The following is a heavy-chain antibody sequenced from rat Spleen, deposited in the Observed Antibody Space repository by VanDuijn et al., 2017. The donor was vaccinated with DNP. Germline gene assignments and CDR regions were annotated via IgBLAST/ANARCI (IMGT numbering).Heavy chain of an antibody. CDR1: GFTFSSFP. Sequence: EVQLVASGGGLVLPGRSLKLSCAASGFTFSSFPMAWVRQAPTKGLDWVASISYEGSSTYYGDSVKGRFTISRDNAKDTQYLQMDSLRSEDTAIYFCTGGGSHIYPFTYWGQGTLVTVSS. D-gene: IGHD1-2*01. CDR3: TGGGSHIYPFTY. J-gene: IGHJ3*01. CDR2: ISYEGSST. V-gene: IGHV5-17*01.